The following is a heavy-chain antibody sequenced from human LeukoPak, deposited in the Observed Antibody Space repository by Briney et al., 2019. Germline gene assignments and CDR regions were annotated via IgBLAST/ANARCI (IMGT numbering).Heavy chain of an antibody. D-gene: IGHD1-26*01. Sequence: GGSLRLSCAASEFTFSSYWMHWVRQAPGKGLVWVSRINSDGSDTSYADSVKGRFTISRDNAKNTLYLQMNSLGAGDTAVYYCTRGDFYVGAQDYWGQGTLVTVSS. V-gene: IGHV3-74*01. J-gene: IGHJ4*02. CDR1: EFTFSSYW. CDR2: INSDGSDT. CDR3: TRGDFYVGAQDY.